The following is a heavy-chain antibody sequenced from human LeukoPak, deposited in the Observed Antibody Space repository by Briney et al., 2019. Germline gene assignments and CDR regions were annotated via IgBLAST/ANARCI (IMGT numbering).Heavy chain of an antibody. Sequence: ASVKVSCKVSGYTLTELSMHWVRQAPGKGLEWMGGFDPEDGETIYAQKFQGRVTMTEDTSTDTAYMELNSLRAEDTAVYYCAKNNWNYGVSHMDVWGKGTTVTVSS. CDR3: AKNNWNYGVSHMDV. D-gene: IGHD1-7*01. CDR1: GYTLTELS. CDR2: FDPEDGET. J-gene: IGHJ6*03. V-gene: IGHV1-24*01.